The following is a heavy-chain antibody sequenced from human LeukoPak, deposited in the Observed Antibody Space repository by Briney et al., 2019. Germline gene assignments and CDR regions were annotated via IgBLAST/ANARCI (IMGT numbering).Heavy chain of an antibody. D-gene: IGHD3-22*01. CDR1: GYSFADYY. CDR3: ASQPYYFDSSGYYDY. CDR2: INPNTGGT. J-gene: IGHJ4*02. V-gene: IGHV1-2*02. Sequence: ASVKVSRKASGYSFADYYMHWVRQAPGQGLEWMGWINPNTGGTNYAQKFQGRVTMTRDTSISTTYMELSRLRSDDTAVYYCASQPYYFDSSGYYDYWGQGTLVTVSS.